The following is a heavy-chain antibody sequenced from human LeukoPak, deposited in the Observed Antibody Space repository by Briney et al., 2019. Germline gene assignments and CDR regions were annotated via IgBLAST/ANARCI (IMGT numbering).Heavy chain of an antibody. CDR1: GYTFTSYG. CDR3: ARGRITIFGVVIIPYYYMDV. CDR2: ISAYSGNT. D-gene: IGHD3-3*01. Sequence: GASVKVSCKASGYTFTSYGISWVRQAPGQGLEWMGWISAYSGNTNYAQKLQGRVTMTTDTSTSTAYMELRSLRSGDTAVYYCARGRITIFGVVIIPYYYMDVWGKGTTVTVSS. J-gene: IGHJ6*03. V-gene: IGHV1-18*01.